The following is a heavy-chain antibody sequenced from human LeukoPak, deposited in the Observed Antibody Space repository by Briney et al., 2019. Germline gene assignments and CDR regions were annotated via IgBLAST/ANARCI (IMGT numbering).Heavy chain of an antibody. J-gene: IGHJ6*03. D-gene: IGHD2-2*02. V-gene: IGHV1-69*13. CDR2: IIPIFGTA. CDR1: GGTFSSYA. Sequence: SVEVSCKASGGTFSSYANSWVRQAPGQGLEWMGGIIPIFGTANYAQKFQGKVTITADESTSTAYMELSSLRSEDTAVYYCASGRDCSSTSCYRNYYYYYMDVWGKGTTVTVSS. CDR3: ASGRDCSSTSCYRNYYYYYMDV.